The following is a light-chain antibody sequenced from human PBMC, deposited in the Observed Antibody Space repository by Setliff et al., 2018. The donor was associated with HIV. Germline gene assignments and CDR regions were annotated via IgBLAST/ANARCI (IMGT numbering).Light chain of an antibody. V-gene: IGLV2-14*03. CDR1: SSDVGGYNF. CDR3: SSYTSSSTLNV. J-gene: IGLJ1*01. Sequence: QSVLTQPASVSGSPGQSITISCTGTSSDVGGYNFVPWYQHHPGKAPILMIYDVSTRPSGVSNRFSGSKSDNTASLTISGLQAEDVADYYCSSYTSSSTLNVFGTGTKVTVL. CDR2: DVS.